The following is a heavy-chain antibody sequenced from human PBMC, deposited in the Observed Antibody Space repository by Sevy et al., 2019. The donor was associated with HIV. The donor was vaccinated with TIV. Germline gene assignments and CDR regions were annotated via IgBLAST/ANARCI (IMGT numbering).Heavy chain of an antibody. V-gene: IGHV3-74*03. D-gene: IGHD3-16*01. CDR2: INSDGLIE. J-gene: IGHJ5*02. Sequence: GGSLRLSCAASGFNFRNDWMHWVRQVPGKGLVWVSRINSDGLIETYADSVKGRFIISRDNAKTTVYLQMNRLRVEDSAVYFCARGTAGVPLSWGRGTLVTVSS. CDR3: ARGTAGVPLS. CDR1: GFNFRNDW.